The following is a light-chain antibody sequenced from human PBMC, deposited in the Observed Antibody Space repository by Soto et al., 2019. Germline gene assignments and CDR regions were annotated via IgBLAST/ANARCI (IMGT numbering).Light chain of an antibody. Sequence: QSALTQPRSVSGSPGQSVTISCTGTSSDVGTYNYVSWYQQHPGKAPKVMIYDVSKRPSGVPDRFSGSKSGNTASLTISGLQAEDEADYYCCSYAGSYPIVFGTGTKVTV. J-gene: IGLJ1*01. V-gene: IGLV2-11*01. CDR3: CSYAGSYPIV. CDR2: DVS. CDR1: SSDVGTYNY.